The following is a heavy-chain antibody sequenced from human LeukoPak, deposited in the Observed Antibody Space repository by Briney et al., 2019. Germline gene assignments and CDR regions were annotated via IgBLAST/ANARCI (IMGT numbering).Heavy chain of an antibody. V-gene: IGHV3-11*01. Sequence: GSLRLSXAASGFTFSDYYMSWVRQAPGKGLEWVSYISSTRYYADSVKGRFTISRDNAKNSLYLQMNSLRAEDTAVYYCARRILGPSSHAFDLWGQGTMVTVSS. D-gene: IGHD3-3*02. CDR1: GFTFSDYY. CDR2: ISSTR. J-gene: IGHJ3*01. CDR3: ARRILGPSSHAFDL.